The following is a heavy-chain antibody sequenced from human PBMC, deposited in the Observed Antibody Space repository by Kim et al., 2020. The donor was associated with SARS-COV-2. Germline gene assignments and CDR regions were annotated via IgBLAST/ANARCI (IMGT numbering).Heavy chain of an antibody. V-gene: IGHV4-61*02. Sequence: SETLSLTCTVSGGSISSGSYYWSWIRQPAGKGLEWIGRIYTSGSTNYNPSLKSRVTISVDTSKNQFSLKLSSVTAADTAVYYCARWYYYDSSGYYLDAFDIWGQGTMVTVSS. CDR2: IYTSGST. D-gene: IGHD3-22*01. CDR1: GGSISSGSYY. CDR3: ARWYYYDSSGYYLDAFDI. J-gene: IGHJ3*02.